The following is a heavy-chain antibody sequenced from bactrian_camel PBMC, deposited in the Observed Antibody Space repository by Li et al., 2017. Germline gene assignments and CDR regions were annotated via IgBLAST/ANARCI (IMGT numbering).Heavy chain of an antibody. V-gene: IGHV3S31*01. Sequence: DVQLVESGGGSVQAGGSVRIACAISGDASSIDCMGWFRQAPGHEREQVAAIDRNGGITYTDSVKGRFTVPKDNAKNTLYLQMNSLKPEGTGLYFCAAGDTWYCLSDFRVRNFAYWGQGTQVTVS. J-gene: IGHJ6*01. CDR1: GDASSIDC. D-gene: IGHD2*01. CDR2: IDRNGGIT. CDR3: AAGDTWYCLSDFRVRNFAY.